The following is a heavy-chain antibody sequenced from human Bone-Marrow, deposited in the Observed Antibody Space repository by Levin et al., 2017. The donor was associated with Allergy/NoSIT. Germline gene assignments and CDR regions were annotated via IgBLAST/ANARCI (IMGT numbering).Heavy chain of an antibody. J-gene: IGHJ6*02. CDR3: ARSWRGPAGATPATYYYGMDV. V-gene: IGHV4-39*07. Sequence: SETLSLTCSVSGGSVSSVSYCWGWIRQPPGKGLEWIGSFHSSGRTDYNPPLKSRVAISVDTSKNQFSLRVRSVTAADTATDYCARSWRGPAGATPATYYYGMDVWGHGTTVIVSS. CDR2: FHSSGRT. CDR1: GGSVSSVSYC. D-gene: IGHD6-13*01.